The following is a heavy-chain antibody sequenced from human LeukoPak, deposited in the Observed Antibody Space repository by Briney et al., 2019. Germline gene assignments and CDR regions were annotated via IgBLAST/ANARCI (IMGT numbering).Heavy chain of an antibody. CDR2: INPGDSDT. J-gene: IGHJ6*03. CDR1: GYSFSSYW. Sequence: GESLKISCKGSGYSFSSYWIVWVRQMPGKGLGWMGIINPGDSDTRYSPSFQGQVTISADKSINTAYLQCSSLKASDTAMYYCARRAEMAPAYYYNYMDVWGKGTTVTVSS. CDR3: ARRAEMAPAYYYNYMDV. V-gene: IGHV5-51*01. D-gene: IGHD5-24*01.